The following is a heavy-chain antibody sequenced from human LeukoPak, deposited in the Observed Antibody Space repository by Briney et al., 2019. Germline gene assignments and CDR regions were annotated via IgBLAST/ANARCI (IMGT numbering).Heavy chain of an antibody. J-gene: IGHJ4*02. CDR1: GLKFVHYW. CDR2: VKNKRDGEII. Sequence: GGSLRLSCRGYGLKFVHYWMSWVRQAPGKGLEWIGRVKNKRDGEIIDYAASVNGRFTVSRDDSKSTLYLQMNNLKTEDTGVYYCTTDPRDWGQGTLVTVFS. V-gene: IGHV3-15*01. CDR3: TTDPRD.